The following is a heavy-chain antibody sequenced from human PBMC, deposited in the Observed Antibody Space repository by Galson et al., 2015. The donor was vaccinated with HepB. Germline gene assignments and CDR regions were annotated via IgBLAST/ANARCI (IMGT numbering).Heavy chain of an antibody. V-gene: IGHV3-30*02. Sequence: SLRLSCAASGFTFSSYGMHWVRQAPGKGLEWVAFIRYDGSNKYYADSVKGRFTISRDNSKNTLYLQMNSLRDEDTAVYYCARDYGSGSYYHKSSGGMDVWGQGTTVTVSS. J-gene: IGHJ6*02. CDR3: ARDYGSGSYYHKSSGGMDV. D-gene: IGHD3-10*01. CDR1: GFTFSSYG. CDR2: IRYDGSNK.